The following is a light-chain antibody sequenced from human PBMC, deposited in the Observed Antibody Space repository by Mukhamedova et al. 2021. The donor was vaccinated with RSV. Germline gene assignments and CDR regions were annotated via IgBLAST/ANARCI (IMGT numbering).Light chain of an antibody. V-gene: IGLV1-51*01. CDR2: DNN. Sequence: YQQVPGTAPKLLIYDNNKRPSETPDRFSGSKSGTSATLVISGVRTGDEADYYCGSFDMSLTTGVFGGGTKVTVL. CDR3: GSFDMSLTTGV. J-gene: IGLJ2*01.